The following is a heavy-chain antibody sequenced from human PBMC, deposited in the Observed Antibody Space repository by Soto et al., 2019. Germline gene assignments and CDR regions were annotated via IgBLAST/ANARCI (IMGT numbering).Heavy chain of an antibody. CDR1: GGSISSGGYS. Sequence: PSETLSLTCAVSGGSISSGGYSWSWIRQPPGKGLEWIGYIYHSGSTYYNPSLKSRVTISVDRSKNQFSLKLSSVTAADTAVYYCARGPPTVTNWFDPWGQGTLVTVSS. CDR3: ARGPPTVTNWFDP. J-gene: IGHJ5*02. D-gene: IGHD4-4*01. CDR2: IYHSGST. V-gene: IGHV4-30-2*01.